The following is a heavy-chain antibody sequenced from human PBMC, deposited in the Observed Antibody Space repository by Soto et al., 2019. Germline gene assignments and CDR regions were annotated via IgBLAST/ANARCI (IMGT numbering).Heavy chain of an antibody. CDR2: INHSGST. V-gene: IGHV4-34*01. CDR3: ARGHGSSWSLDY. CDR1: GGSFSGYY. Sequence: SETLSLTCAVYGGSFSGYYWSWIRQPPGKGLEWIGEINHSGSTNYNPSLKSRVTISVDTSKNQFSLKLSSVTAADTAVYYCARGHGSSWSLDYWGQGTLVNVSS. J-gene: IGHJ4*02. D-gene: IGHD6-13*01.